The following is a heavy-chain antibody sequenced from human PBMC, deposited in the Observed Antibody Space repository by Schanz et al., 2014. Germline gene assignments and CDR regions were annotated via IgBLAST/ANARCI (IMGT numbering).Heavy chain of an antibody. V-gene: IGHV3-23*01. D-gene: IGHD3-10*01. CDR2: LSEGGGGT. CDR3: ARIGGSVFDY. CDR1: GFTLSNYA. J-gene: IGHJ4*02. Sequence: EMQLLESGGGLAQPGGSLRLSCAASGFTLSNYAMSWVRQAPGKGLEWVSALSEGGGGTHYADSVRGRFTISRDNAENTLFLQMNSLRAEDTAVYYCARIGGSVFDYWAQGTLVTVSS.